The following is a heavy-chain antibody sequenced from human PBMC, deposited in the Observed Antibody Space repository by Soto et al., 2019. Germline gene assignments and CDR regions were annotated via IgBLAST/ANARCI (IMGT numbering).Heavy chain of an antibody. D-gene: IGHD6-19*01. J-gene: IGHJ5*02. V-gene: IGHV3-30-3*01. Sequence: QVQLVESGGGVVQPGRSLRLSCAASGFTFSSYAMHWVRQAPGKGLEWVAVISYDGSNKYYADSVKGRFTISRDNSKNTLYLQMNSLSAEDTAVYYCVREWLVNNCFDPWGQGTLVTVSS. CDR2: ISYDGSNK. CDR3: VREWLVNNCFDP. CDR1: GFTFSSYA.